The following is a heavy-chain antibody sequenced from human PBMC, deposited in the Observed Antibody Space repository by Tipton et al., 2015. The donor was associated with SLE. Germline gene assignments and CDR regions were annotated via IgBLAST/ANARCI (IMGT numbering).Heavy chain of an antibody. CDR3: AKDSRYSSITGAFDS. CDR1: GFTFSRYD. D-gene: IGHD6-13*01. CDR2: IGSAGDT. Sequence: SLRLSCAASGFTFSRYDMHWVRQPTGKGLEWVSAIGSAGDTYYPGSVQGRFTISRDNAKNSLYLQMNSLRDEDMALYYCAKDSRYSSITGAFDSWGQGTMVTVSS. V-gene: IGHV3-13*01. J-gene: IGHJ3*02.